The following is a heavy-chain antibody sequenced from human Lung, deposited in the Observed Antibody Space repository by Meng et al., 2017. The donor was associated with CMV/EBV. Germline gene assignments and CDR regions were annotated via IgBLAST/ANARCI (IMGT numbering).Heavy chain of an antibody. CDR1: GCSISSSNW. CDR3: ASFPPPGKQWLVTDY. D-gene: IGHD6-19*01. CDR2: IYHSGST. Sequence: VHVHESGPGLVKASGTLSLTVAVSGCSISSSNWWSWVRQPPGKGLEWIGEIYHSGSTNYNQSIKSRVTISVDKSKNQFSLKLSSVTAADTAVYYCASFPPPGKQWLVTDYWGQGTLVTVSS. J-gene: IGHJ4*02. V-gene: IGHV4-4*02.